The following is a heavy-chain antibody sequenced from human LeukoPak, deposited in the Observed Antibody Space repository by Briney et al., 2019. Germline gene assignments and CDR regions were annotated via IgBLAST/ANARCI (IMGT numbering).Heavy chain of an antibody. J-gene: IGHJ6*03. CDR1: DGSFNSNY. CDR3: ASRNNYMDV. Sequence: PSETLSLTCTVSDGSFNSNYSSWSPKPPGKGLGWIGYIYYIGGTNYNPSPKNRVSVSLDTSKNQFSLNLRSATAADTAVYYCASRNNYMDVWGKGTTVTVSS. CDR2: IYYIGGT. V-gene: IGHV4-59*08.